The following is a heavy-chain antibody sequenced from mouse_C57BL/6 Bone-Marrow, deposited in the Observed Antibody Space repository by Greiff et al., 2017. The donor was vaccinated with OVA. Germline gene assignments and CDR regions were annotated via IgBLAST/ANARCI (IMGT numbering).Heavy chain of an antibody. CDR2: IDPSDSYT. CDR1: GYTFTSYW. J-gene: IGHJ3*01. D-gene: IGHD3-1*01. Sequence: QVQLQQSGAELVRPGTSVKLSCKASGYTFTSYWMHWVKQRPGQGLEWIGVIDPSDSYTNYNQKFKGKATLTVDTSSSTAYMQLSSLTSEDSAVYYCARGGLQWAYWGQGTLVTVSA. V-gene: IGHV1-59*01. CDR3: ARGGLQWAY.